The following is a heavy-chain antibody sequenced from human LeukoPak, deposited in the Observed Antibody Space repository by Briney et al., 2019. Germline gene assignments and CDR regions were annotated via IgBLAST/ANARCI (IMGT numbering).Heavy chain of an antibody. CDR1: GFTFSSYW. CDR2: IKQDGSEK. J-gene: IGHJ5*02. D-gene: IGHD3-16*01. V-gene: IGHV3-7*01. CDR3: ARDYRGGTWFDP. Sequence: PGGSLRLSCAPSGFTFSSYWKSWVRQAPGKGLEWVANIKQDGSEKYYVDSVKGRFTISRDNAQNSLYLQMNSLRAEDTAVYYCARDYRGGTWFDPWGQGTLATVSS.